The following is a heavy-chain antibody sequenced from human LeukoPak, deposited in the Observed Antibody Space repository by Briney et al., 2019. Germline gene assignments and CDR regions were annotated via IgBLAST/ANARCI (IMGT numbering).Heavy chain of an antibody. Sequence: PSETLSLTCTVSGGSISSYYWSWIRQPPGKGLEWIGYIYYSGSTNYNPSLKSRVTISVDTSKNQFSLKLSSVTAADTAVYYCARDNWKLGSGAFDIWGQGTMVTVSS. CDR1: GGSISSYY. CDR2: IYYSGST. V-gene: IGHV4-59*01. D-gene: IGHD1-20*01. CDR3: ARDNWKLGSGAFDI. J-gene: IGHJ3*02.